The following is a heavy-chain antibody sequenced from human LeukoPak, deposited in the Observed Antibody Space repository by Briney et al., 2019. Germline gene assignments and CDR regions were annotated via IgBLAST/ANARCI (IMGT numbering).Heavy chain of an antibody. CDR2: INHSGST. CDR3: ARGLSLVRGVSYGMDV. J-gene: IGHJ6*02. V-gene: IGHV4-34*01. Sequence: PPETLSLTCAVYGGSFSGYYWSWIRQPPGKGLEWIGEINHSGSTNYNPSLKSRVTISVDTSKNQFSLKLSSVTAADTAVYYCARGLSLVRGVSYGMDVWGQGTTVTVSS. D-gene: IGHD3-10*01. CDR1: GGSFSGYY.